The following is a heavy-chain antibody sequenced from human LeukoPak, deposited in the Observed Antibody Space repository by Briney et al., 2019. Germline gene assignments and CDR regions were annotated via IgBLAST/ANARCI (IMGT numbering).Heavy chain of an antibody. D-gene: IGHD5-18*01. J-gene: IGHJ5*02. V-gene: IGHV6-1*01. CDR1: GDSVSNNIAA. Sequence: SQTLSLTCAISGDSVSNNIAAWNWIRQSPSRGLEWLGRTYYRSKWYNDYAASVKSRITINPDTSKNQFSLKLASVTAADTAIYYCAKGAGGFSYYNWFDPWGQGTLVTVSS. CDR3: AKGAGGFSYYNWFDP. CDR2: TYYRSKWYN.